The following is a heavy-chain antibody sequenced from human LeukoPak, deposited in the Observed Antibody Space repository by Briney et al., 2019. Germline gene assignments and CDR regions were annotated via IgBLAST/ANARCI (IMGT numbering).Heavy chain of an antibody. CDR3: ARRTDSREYAYYYYYYYMDV. J-gene: IGHJ6*03. D-gene: IGHD2-2*01. CDR1: GGSISSYY. V-gene: IGHV4-59*01. Sequence: PSETLSLTCTGSGGSISSYYWSWIRQPPGKELEWIGYIYYSGSTNYNPSLKSRVTISVDTSKNQFSLKLSSVTAADTAVYYCARRTDSREYAYYYYYYYMDVWGKGTTVTVSS. CDR2: IYYSGST.